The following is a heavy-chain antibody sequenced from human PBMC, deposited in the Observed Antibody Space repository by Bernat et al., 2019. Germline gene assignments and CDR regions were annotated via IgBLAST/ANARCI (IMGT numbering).Heavy chain of an antibody. D-gene: IGHD3-10*01. CDR3: TTDLLVDGSGSYLGIDY. CDR1: GFTFSNAW. Sequence: EVQLVESGGGLVKPGGSLRLSCAASGFTFSNAWMSWVRQAPGKGLEWVGRIKSKTDGGTTDYAAPVKVRFTISRDDSKNTLYLQMNSLKTEDTAVYYCTTDLLVDGSGSYLGIDYWGQGTLVTVSS. J-gene: IGHJ4*02. V-gene: IGHV3-15*01. CDR2: IKSKTDGGTT.